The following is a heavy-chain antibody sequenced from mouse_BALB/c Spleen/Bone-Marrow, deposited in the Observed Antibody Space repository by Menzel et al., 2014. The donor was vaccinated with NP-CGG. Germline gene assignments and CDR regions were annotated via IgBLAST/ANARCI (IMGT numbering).Heavy chain of an antibody. Sequence: VQGVESGAELMKPGASVKISCKATGYTFRSYWIEWVKQRPGHGLEWIGEILPGSGSTDYNEKFKGKATLTADTSSNTAYIQLSSLTSEDSAGYYGASRYDAMDYWGQGTSVTVSS. CDR1: GYTFRSYW. J-gene: IGHJ4*01. CDR2: ILPGSGST. CDR3: ASRYDAMDY. V-gene: IGHV1-9*01.